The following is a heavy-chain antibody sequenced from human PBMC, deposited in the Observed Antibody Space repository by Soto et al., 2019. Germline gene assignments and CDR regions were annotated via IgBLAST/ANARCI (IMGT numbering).Heavy chain of an antibody. V-gene: IGHV3-11*01. D-gene: IGHD3-22*01. J-gene: IGHJ4*02. CDR2: ISSSGSAI. CDR1: GFTFSDYY. CDR3: ARDHYYDSSGYSSPLY. Sequence: CLRLSCAASGFTFSDYYMSWIRQAPGKGLEWVSYISSSGSAIYYADSVKGRFTISRDNAKNSLYLQMNSLRAEDTAVYYCARDHYYDSSGYSSPLYWGQGTLVTVSS.